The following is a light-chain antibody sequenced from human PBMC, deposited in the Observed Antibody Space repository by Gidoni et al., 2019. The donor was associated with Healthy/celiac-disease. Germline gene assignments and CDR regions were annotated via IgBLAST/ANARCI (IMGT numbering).Light chain of an antibody. CDR2: AAS. CDR1: QSISSY. CDR3: QQSYSTPRT. J-gene: IGKJ1*01. V-gene: IGKV1-39*01. Sequence: DIQMTQSPSSLSASVADSVTITCRASQSISSYLNWYQQKPGKAPKLLIYAASSLQSGVPSRFSGSGSGTDFTLTISSLQPEDFATYYCQQSYSTPRTFGQXTKVEIK.